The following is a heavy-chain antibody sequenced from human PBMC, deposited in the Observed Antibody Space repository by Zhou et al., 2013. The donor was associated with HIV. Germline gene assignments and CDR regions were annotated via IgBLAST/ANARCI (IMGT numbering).Heavy chain of an antibody. CDR1: GYTFTGYY. Sequence: QVQLVQSGAEVKKPGSSVKVSCKTSGYTFTGYYMNWVRQAPGQGLEWLGWINPNSGGTNYAQNFRGRITMTGDTSISTAYMELSKLRSDDTAFYYCARASPEIYSEAIVRTWYFDNWGQGTLVTVSS. CDR2: INPNSGGT. D-gene: IGHD4-4*01. V-gene: IGHV1-2*02. J-gene: IGHJ4*02. CDR3: ARASPEIYSEAIVRTWYFDN.